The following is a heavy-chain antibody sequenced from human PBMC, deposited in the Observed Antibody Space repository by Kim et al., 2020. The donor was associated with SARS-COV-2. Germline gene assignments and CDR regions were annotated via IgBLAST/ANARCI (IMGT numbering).Heavy chain of an antibody. D-gene: IGHD6-19*01. V-gene: IGHV3-30*13. Sequence: ADSWKGRFTISRDTFENRLYLQMSSLTPDDTAIYYCAREGGTSGFAGYLDAWGRGTLVRVSS. J-gene: IGHJ5*02. CDR3: AREGGTSGFAGYLDA.